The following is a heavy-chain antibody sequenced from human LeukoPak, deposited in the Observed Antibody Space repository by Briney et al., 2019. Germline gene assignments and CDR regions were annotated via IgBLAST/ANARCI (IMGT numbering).Heavy chain of an antibody. CDR3: AGGGSSSWYRRGEYSS. J-gene: IGHJ5*02. D-gene: IGHD6-13*01. V-gene: IGHV4-34*01. CDR2: INHSGST. Sequence: SETLSLTCAVYGGSFSGYYWSWIRQPPGKGLEWIGEINHSGSTYYNPSLKSRVTISVDTSKNQFSLKLSSVTAADTAVYYCAGGGSSSWYRRGEYSSWGQGTLVTVSS. CDR1: GGSFSGYY.